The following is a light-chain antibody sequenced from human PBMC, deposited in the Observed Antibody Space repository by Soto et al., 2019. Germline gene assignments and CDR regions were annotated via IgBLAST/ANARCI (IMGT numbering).Light chain of an antibody. V-gene: IGKV3-11*01. CDR1: QSVSYY. Sequence: DIVLTQSPATLSLSPGERATLSCRASQSVSYYLAWYQQKPGQAPRLLIYDASNRATGIPARFSGSGSGTDFTLTISSLEPEDFAIYYCQQRTNWPPWTFGQGTKVEI. CDR3: QQRTNWPPWT. CDR2: DAS. J-gene: IGKJ1*01.